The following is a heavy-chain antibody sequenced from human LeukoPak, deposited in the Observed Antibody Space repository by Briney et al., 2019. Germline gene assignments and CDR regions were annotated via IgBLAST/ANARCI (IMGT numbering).Heavy chain of an antibody. CDR3: AKLDSVGAVAEYFQH. D-gene: IGHD3-10*01. J-gene: IGHJ1*01. Sequence: GGSLRLSCAASGFTFSSYSMNWVRQAPGKGLEWVSSISSSSSYIYYADPVKGRFTISRDSSKNTLYLQMNSLRAEDTAVYYCAKLDSVGAVAEYFQHWGQGTLVTVSS. CDR1: GFTFSSYS. CDR2: ISSSSSYI. V-gene: IGHV3-21*04.